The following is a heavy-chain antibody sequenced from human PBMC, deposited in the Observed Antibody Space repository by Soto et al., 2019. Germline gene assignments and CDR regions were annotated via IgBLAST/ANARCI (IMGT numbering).Heavy chain of an antibody. CDR2: TYYRSKWYN. Sequence: SQTLSLTCAISGDSVSSNSAAWNWIRQSPSRGLEWLGRTYYRSKWYNDYAVSVKSRITINPDTSKNQFSLQLNSVTPEGTAVYYCARDSGYDYHYYYYMDVWGKGTTVTVSS. CDR1: GDSVSSNSAA. V-gene: IGHV6-1*01. D-gene: IGHD5-12*01. CDR3: ARDSGYDYHYYYYMDV. J-gene: IGHJ6*03.